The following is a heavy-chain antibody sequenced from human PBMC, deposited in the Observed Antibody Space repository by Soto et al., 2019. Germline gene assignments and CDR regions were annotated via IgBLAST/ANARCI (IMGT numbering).Heavy chain of an antibody. CDR1: GGSITTTAHF. V-gene: IGHV4-39*01. J-gene: IGHJ4*02. Sequence: QLQLRESGPGLVKPSETLSLPCSVSGGSITTTAHFWGWICHPPGMGLEWIGSIYYTRTPYYSPSLKIRVTMSVDRSKNNFPLNRIFVTAADVAVYYWVRQVTYDTVAPPCLLDKWGQGSLVIVSS. CDR3: VRQVTYDTVAPPCLLDK. CDR2: IYYTRTP. D-gene: IGHD3-9*01.